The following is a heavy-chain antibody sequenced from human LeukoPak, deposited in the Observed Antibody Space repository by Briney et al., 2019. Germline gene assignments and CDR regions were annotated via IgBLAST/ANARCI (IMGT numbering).Heavy chain of an antibody. Sequence: GGSLRLSCAASGFTFSSYSMNWVRQAPGKGLEWVSYISSSSSTIYYADSVKGRFTISRDNAKNSLYLQMNSLRAEDTAVYYCARAGPEGIYYYGMDVWGQGTTVTVSS. CDR3: ARAGPEGIYYYGMDV. CDR1: GFTFSSYS. V-gene: IGHV3-48*04. J-gene: IGHJ6*02. D-gene: IGHD3-10*01. CDR2: ISSSSSTI.